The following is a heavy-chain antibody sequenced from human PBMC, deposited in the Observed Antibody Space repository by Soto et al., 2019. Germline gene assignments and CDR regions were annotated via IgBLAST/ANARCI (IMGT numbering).Heavy chain of an antibody. CDR2: VNPILSMS. CDR3: ATSYGSGYRAFDY. J-gene: IGHJ4*02. CDR1: GDTFSFYS. V-gene: IGHV1-69*04. D-gene: IGHD3-10*01. Sequence: QXQLVQXGAXVKRPGSSVKVSCKASGDTFSFYSINXVRQAPGLGLEWMGRVNPILSMSNYAQRFQGRVTMTADKSTSTAYMELSGLRSEDTAMYYCATSYGSGYRAFDYWGQGALVTVSS.